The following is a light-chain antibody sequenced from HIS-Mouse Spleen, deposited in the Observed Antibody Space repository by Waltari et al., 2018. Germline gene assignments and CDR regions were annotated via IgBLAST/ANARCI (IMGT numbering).Light chain of an antibody. CDR3: QVWDSSSDHPYV. Sequence: SYVLTQPPSVSVAPGKTARITCGGNNIGSKSVHWYQQKPGQAPVLVVYEDSDRPSGIPERFSGSNSGNTATLTISRVEAGDEADYYCQVWDSSSDHPYVFGTGTKVTVL. CDR2: EDS. CDR1: NIGSKS. J-gene: IGLJ1*01. V-gene: IGLV3-21*03.